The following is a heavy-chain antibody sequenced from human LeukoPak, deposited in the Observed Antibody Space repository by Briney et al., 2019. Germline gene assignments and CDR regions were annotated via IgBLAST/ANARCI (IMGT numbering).Heavy chain of an antibody. CDR1: GGSISSGGYY. V-gene: IGHV3-23*01. Sequence: LSLTCTVSGGSISSGGYYWSWIRQHPGKGLEWVSAISGSGGTTKYADSVKGRFTISRDNSKNTLYMEMSSLRADDTATYYCAKDALAGGGWNDVYFDSWGQGTLVTVSS. J-gene: IGHJ4*02. D-gene: IGHD1-1*01. CDR2: ISGSGGTT. CDR3: AKDALAGGGWNDVYFDS.